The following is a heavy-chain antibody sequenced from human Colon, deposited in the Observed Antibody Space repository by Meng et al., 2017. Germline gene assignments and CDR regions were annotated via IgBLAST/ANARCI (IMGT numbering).Heavy chain of an antibody. CDR3: ARGVDWAKSGNF. CDR1: GCSFTTYY. D-gene: IGHD3-9*01. Sequence: LQPPDTPSPACHAHGCSFTTYYPPWSSQPPRRALGWDGEILPSGSTYYCPSPQSLAPIPLETSQNQFSWTLGSMTAADTAVYYCARGVDWAKSGNFWGQGTLVTVSS. J-gene: IGHJ4*02. V-gene: IGHV4-34*01. CDR2: ILPSGST.